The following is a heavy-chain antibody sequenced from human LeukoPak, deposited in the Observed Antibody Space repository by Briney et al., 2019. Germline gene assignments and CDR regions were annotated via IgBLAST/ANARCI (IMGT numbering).Heavy chain of an antibody. J-gene: IGHJ4*02. CDR2: IYYSGST. CDR3: ARHSARYYFDY. CDR1: GGSISSYY. Sequence: SETLSLTCTVSGGSISSYYWSWIRQPPGKGLEWIGYIYYSGSTNYNPSLKSRVTISVDTSKNQFSLKLSSVTAADTAVYHCARHSARYYFDYWGQGTLVTVSS. D-gene: IGHD3-10*01. V-gene: IGHV4-59*08.